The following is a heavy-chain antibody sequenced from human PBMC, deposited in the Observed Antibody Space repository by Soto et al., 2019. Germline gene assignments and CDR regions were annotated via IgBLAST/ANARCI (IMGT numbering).Heavy chain of an antibody. Sequence: GASVKVSCKASGYTFTSYGINWVRQAPGQGLEWMGWISAYNGNTNYAQKLQGRVTMTTDTSTSTAYMELRSLRSDDTAVYYCARMYYYDSSGYYHEYFQHWGQGTLVTVSS. CDR1: GYTFTSYG. D-gene: IGHD3-22*01. CDR3: ARMYYYDSSGYYHEYFQH. J-gene: IGHJ1*01. V-gene: IGHV1-18*01. CDR2: ISAYNGNT.